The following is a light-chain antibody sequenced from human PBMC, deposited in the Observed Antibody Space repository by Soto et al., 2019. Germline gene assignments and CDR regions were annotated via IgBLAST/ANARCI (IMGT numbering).Light chain of an antibody. V-gene: IGKV3-20*01. Sequence: EIVLTQSPGTLSLSPGERATLSCRASQSVRSSYLVWYQHKPGQAPRLLIYGASSRAPGIPDRFSGSGSGTDFTLTIDRLEPDDFAVYYCQHYDGSLWTFGQGTKVQIK. J-gene: IGKJ1*01. CDR3: QHYDGSLWT. CDR1: QSVRSSY. CDR2: GAS.